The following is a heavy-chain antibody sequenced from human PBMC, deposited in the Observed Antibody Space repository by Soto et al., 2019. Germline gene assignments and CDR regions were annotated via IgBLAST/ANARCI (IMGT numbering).Heavy chain of an antibody. CDR3: ARLPGYSRTIDY. Sequence: PGESLKISCKGSVYSFTSYWISWVRQMPGKGLEWMGRIDPSDSYTNYSPSFQGHVTISADKSISTAYLQWSSLKASDTAMYYCARLPGYSRTIDYWGQGTLVTVSS. J-gene: IGHJ4*02. CDR1: VYSFTSYW. V-gene: IGHV5-10-1*01. CDR2: IDPSDSYT. D-gene: IGHD6-13*01.